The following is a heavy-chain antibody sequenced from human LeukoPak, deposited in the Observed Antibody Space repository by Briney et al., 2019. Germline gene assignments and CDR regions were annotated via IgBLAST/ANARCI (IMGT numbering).Heavy chain of an antibody. CDR1: GGSITSNSHY. V-gene: IGHV4-39*01. CDR2: IYYRGST. D-gene: IGHD3-3*01. Sequence: PSETLSLTCIVSGGSITSNSHYWGWIRQPPGKGLEWIGSIYYRGSTYYNPSLKSRVTISVDTSKNQFSLKLSSVTAADTAVYYCARRARYDFWSGYQGPYYFDYWGQGTLVTVSS. J-gene: IGHJ4*02. CDR3: ARRARYDFWSGYQGPYYFDY.